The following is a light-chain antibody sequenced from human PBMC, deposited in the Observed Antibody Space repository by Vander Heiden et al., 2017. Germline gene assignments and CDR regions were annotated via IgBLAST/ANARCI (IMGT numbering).Light chain of an antibody. J-gene: IGKJ2*01. V-gene: IGKV3-15*01. CDR2: GAS. CDR3: QQYNNWPGT. Sequence: ELEMTHSPATLSVSPGERATLSCRASQRVSSNLAWYQQKPGQAPRLLIYGASTRATGIPARFSGSGSGTEFTLTISSLQSEDFAVYYCQQYNNWPGTFGQGTKLEIK. CDR1: QRVSSN.